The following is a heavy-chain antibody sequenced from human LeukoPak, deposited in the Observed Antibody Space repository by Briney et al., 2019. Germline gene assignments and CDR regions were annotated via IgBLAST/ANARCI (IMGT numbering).Heavy chain of an antibody. D-gene: IGHD3-22*01. CDR1: GSNFTNYW. V-gene: IGHV5-51*01. CDR2: IYPADSDT. CDR3: ARQGSSGYLEY. J-gene: IGHJ4*02. Sequence: GESLKISFQGSGSNFTNYWINWVRQLPGKGLEWMGSIYPADSDTRYSPSFQGQVTISSDKSISTSYLQWSSLKASDTAMYYCARQGSSGYLEYWGQGTLVTVSS.